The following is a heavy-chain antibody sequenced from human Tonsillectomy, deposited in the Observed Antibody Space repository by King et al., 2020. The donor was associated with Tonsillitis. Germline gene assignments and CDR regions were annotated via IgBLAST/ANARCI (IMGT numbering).Heavy chain of an antibody. J-gene: IGHJ4*02. D-gene: IGHD5-24*01. CDR2: IYPGDSDT. Sequence: QLVQSGAEVKKPGESLKISCKGSEYSFTSYWIAWVRQMPGKGLEWMGIIYPGDSDTRYSLSFQGQVTFSADKSISTAYLQWSSLKASDTAMYYCARQEADGYSYFDYWGQGTLVTDSS. V-gene: IGHV5-51*01. CDR3: ARQEADGYSYFDY. CDR1: EYSFTSYW.